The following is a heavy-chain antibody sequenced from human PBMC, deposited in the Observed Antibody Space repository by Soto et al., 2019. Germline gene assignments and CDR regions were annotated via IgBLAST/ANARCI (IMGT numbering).Heavy chain of an antibody. V-gene: IGHV3-11*01. CDR2: ISTSARII. CDR1: GFTFSDYF. D-gene: IGHD1-1*01. CDR3: VREYIAYHYHVDF. J-gene: IGHJ4*02. Sequence: QVQLVESGGALVKPGGSLRLSCAASGFTFSDYFMTWIRQAPGEGLEWVAYISTSARIINYADSVKGRFTISRDNAKNSLYLQMNSLRAEDTAVYFCVREYIAYHYHVDFWGQGTVVTVSS.